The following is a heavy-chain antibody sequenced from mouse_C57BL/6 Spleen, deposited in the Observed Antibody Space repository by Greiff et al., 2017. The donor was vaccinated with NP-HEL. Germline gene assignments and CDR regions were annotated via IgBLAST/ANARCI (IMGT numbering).Heavy chain of an antibody. J-gene: IGHJ2*01. CDR3: TVAPRYFDY. D-gene: IGHD1-1*02. CDR2: IDPETGGT. Sequence: VQVVESGAELVRPGASVTLSCKASGYTFTDYEMHWVKQTPVHGLEWIGAIDPETGGTAYNQKFKGKAILTADKSSSTAYMELRSLTSEDSAVYYCTVAPRYFDYWGQGTTLTVSS. V-gene: IGHV1-15*01. CDR1: GYTFTDYE.